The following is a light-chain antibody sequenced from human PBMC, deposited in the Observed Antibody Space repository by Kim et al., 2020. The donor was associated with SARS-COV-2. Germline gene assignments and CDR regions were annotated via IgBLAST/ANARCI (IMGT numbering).Light chain of an antibody. Sequence: SSELTQDPAVSVALGQTVRITCQGNSLISHYASWYQQKPGGAPVLVLYGKSDRPSGIPDRFSGSKSGDTASLTISGAQAEDEADYYCLSRGSSGDHMVFGGGTQLTVL. V-gene: IGLV3-19*01. CDR1: SLISHY. CDR3: LSRGSSGDHMV. J-gene: IGLJ3*02. CDR2: GKS.